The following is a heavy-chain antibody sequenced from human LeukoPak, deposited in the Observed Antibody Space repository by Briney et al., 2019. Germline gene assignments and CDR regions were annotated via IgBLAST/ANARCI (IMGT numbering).Heavy chain of an antibody. D-gene: IGHD1-26*01. CDR2: IHYSARI. CDR1: GYSISSGYY. J-gene: IGHJ5*02. CDR3: TREVRSAWASFDP. Sequence: SETLSLTCTVSGYSISSGYYWGWIRQPPGKGLEWIGSIHYSARIYYNPSLKSRLTIPPDTSKHQFSLKLTSVTAADTAVYYCTREVRSAWASFDPWGQGTLVIVSS. V-gene: IGHV4-38-2*02.